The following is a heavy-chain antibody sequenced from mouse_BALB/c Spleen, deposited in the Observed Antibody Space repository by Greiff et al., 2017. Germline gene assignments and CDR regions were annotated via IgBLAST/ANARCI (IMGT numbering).Heavy chain of an antibody. CDR2: INPSTGYT. J-gene: IGHJ2*01. Sequence: VQLQQSGAELAKPGASVKMSCKASGYTFTSYWMHWVKQRPGQGLEWIGYINPSTGYTEYNQKFKDKATLTADKSSSTAYMQLSSLTSEDSAVYYCARSRLPLDYWGQGTTLTVSS. V-gene: IGHV1-7*01. D-gene: IGHD3-2*02. CDR1: GYTFTSYW. CDR3: ARSRLPLDY.